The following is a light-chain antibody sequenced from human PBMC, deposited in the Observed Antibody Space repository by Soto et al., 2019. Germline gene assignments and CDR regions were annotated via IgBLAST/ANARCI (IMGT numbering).Light chain of an antibody. V-gene: IGKV3-15*01. J-gene: IGKJ1*01. Sequence: ERVWTQSQATLTLSPGEIATLCWMASQSISTNVAWFQQKPGQAPSLLIFRASIRASGVPARFSGSGSGTEFTLTISSLQSEDFAVYFCHQYENWPKTFGQGTKV. CDR1: QSISTN. CDR2: RAS. CDR3: HQYENWPKT.